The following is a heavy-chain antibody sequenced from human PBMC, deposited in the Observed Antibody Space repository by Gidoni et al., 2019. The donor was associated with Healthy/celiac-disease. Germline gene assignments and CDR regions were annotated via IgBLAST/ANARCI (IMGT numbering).Heavy chain of an antibody. D-gene: IGHD2-2*02. Sequence: QVQLVQSGAEVKKPGASVKVCCKASGYTLPSYAMHWVRQAPGQRLEWMGWINVGNGNTKYSQKFQGRVTITRDTSASTAYMELSSLRSEDTAVYYCARDRIVPAAIGGIDYWGQGTLVTVSS. CDR1: GYTLPSYA. J-gene: IGHJ4*02. CDR2: INVGNGNT. V-gene: IGHV1-3*01. CDR3: ARDRIVPAAIGGIDY.